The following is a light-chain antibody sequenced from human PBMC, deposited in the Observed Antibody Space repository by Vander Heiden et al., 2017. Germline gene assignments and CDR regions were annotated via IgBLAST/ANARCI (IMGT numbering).Light chain of an antibody. CDR3: GTWDVSRSNWV. CDR1: GSNIGSHA. CDR2: NND. J-gene: IGLJ3*02. Sequence: QSVLAPPPSASATPGQRVTISCSGGGSNIGSHAVTWYHQRPGAAPRLVIYNNDRRPSGVPDRLSGAKSGTSASLAISGLQSEDEGDYYCGTWDVSRSNWVFGGGTKLTVL. V-gene: IGLV1-44*01.